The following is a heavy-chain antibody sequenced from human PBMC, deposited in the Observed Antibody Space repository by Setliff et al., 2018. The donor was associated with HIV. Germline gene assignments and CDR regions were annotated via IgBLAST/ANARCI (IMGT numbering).Heavy chain of an antibody. J-gene: IGHJ5*02. V-gene: IGHV3-48*03. CDR2: ISSTGAII. CDR1: GFTFSTSE. CDR3: AREFVALGNHFDP. Sequence: GGSLRLSCAAAGFTFSTSEMNWVRQAPGKGLEWISYISSTGAIIYYADSVRGRFTISRDNAKNSVYLQMNSLRADDTALYYCAREFVALGNHFDPWGQGTLVTVSS.